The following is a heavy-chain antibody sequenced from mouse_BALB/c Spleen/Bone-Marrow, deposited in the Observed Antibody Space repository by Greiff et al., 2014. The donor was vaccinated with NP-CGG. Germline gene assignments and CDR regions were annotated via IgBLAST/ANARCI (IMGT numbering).Heavy chain of an antibody. D-gene: IGHD2-4*01. CDR3: TRYKGYYDHDGDYFDY. CDR2: ISYGGST. Sequence: EVQLQQSGPSLVKPSQTLSLTCSVTGDSITSGYWNWIRKFPGNKLEYMGYISYGGSTYYNPSLKSRISITRDTSKNQYYLQLNSVTIGDTATYYCTRYKGYYDHDGDYFDYWGQGTTLTVSA. V-gene: IGHV3-8*02. J-gene: IGHJ2*01. CDR1: GDSITSGY.